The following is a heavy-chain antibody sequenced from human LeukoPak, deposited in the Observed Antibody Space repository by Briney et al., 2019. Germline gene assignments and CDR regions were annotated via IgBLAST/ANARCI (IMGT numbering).Heavy chain of an antibody. V-gene: IGHV4-39*01. D-gene: IGHD6-19*01. Sequence: SETLSLTCSVSGRSISSSSSYWAWIRQSPGKGLEWIGSIYTSGTTHYSPSLKSRVTMSVDPSKNQFSLTLGSVTAADTAVYYCARVSKRQWLVRYYYYYMDVWGKGTTVTISS. J-gene: IGHJ6*03. CDR3: ARVSKRQWLVRYYYYYMDV. CDR1: GRSISSSSSY. CDR2: IYTSGTT.